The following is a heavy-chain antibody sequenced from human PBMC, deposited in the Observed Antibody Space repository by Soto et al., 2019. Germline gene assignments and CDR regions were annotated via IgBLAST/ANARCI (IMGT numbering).Heavy chain of an antibody. J-gene: IGHJ4*02. CDR2: INSDGSTT. Sequence: GGSLRLSCAASGFTFRNYWMHWVRQAPGKGLVWVSRINSDGSTTSYADSVKGRFTISRDNAKNTLSLQMNSLRAEDTAVYFCARASYDSSGYSKDYDFWGMGTLVTSPQ. CDR3: ARASYDSSGYSKDYDF. CDR1: GFTFRNYW. V-gene: IGHV3-74*01. D-gene: IGHD3-22*01.